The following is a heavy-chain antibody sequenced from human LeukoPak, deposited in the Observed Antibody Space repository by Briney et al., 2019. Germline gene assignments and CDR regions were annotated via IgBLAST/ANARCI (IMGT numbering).Heavy chain of an antibody. CDR3: ARGHRDGYNFDY. Sequence: KPSETLSLTCAVYGGSFSGYYWSWIRQPPGKGLEWIGEINHSGSTNYNPSLKSRVTISVDTSKNQFSLKLSSVTAADTAVYYCARGHRDGYNFDYWGQGTLVTVSS. V-gene: IGHV4-34*01. J-gene: IGHJ4*02. D-gene: IGHD5-24*01. CDR2: INHSGST. CDR1: GGSFSGYY.